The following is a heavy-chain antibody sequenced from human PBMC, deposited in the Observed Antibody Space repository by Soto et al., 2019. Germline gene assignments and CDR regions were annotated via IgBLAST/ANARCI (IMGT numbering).Heavy chain of an antibody. CDR3: TRDASRDSSARGWFDP. V-gene: IGHV3-21*01. Sequence: LRLSCAASGFTFRSFTMNWVRQAPGKGLEWVSTISSNSAYIYYTDALRGRFTISRDNAKNSLHLQMNSLRAEDTAVYYCTRDASRDSSARGWFDPWGPGTLVTVS. J-gene: IGHJ5*02. CDR2: ISSNSAYI. D-gene: IGHD6-13*01. CDR1: GFTFRSFT.